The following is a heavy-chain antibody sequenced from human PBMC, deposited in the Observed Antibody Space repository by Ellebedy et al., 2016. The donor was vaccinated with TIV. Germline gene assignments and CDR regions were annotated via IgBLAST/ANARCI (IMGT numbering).Heavy chain of an antibody. D-gene: IGHD2-15*01. CDR2: LNSDGRNA. CDR3: AGTRYCSSGDCYALGY. J-gene: IGHJ4*02. CDR1: GFTFNIYW. Sequence: GESLKISCAASGFTFNIYWMHWVRQTPGKGLVWVSRLNSDGRNAVYADSVRGRFTISRDNAKNTLYLQMNSLRAEDTAVDYCAGTRYCSSGDCYALGYWGQGTLVTVSS. V-gene: IGHV3-74*01.